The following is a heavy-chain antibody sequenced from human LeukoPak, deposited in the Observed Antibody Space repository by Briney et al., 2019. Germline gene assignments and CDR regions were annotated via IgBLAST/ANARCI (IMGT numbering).Heavy chain of an antibody. CDR2: INSDGSST. V-gene: IGHV3-74*01. CDR1: GFTFSSYW. CDR3: ARDPRIGYCSGGTCSFLDY. Sequence: GGSLRLSCAASGFTFSSYWMHWVRQAPGKGLVWVSHINSDGSSTTYADSVKGRFTISRDNAKNTLFLQMNSLRDEDTAVYYCARDPRIGYCSGGTCSFLDYWGQGTLVTV. D-gene: IGHD2-15*01. J-gene: IGHJ4*02.